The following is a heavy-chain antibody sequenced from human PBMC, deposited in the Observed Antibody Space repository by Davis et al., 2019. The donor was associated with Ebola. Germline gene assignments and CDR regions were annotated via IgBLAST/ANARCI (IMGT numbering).Heavy chain of an antibody. CDR3: ARGTAAEIDY. CDR1: GYTFTGYY. J-gene: IGHJ4*02. V-gene: IGHV1-2*06. Sequence: SVTVSCMASGYTFTGYYMHWVRQAPGQGLEWMGRINPNSGGTNYAQKFQGRVTMTRDTSISTAYMELSRLRSDDTAVYYCARGTAAEIDYWGQGTLVTVSS. D-gene: IGHD6-13*01. CDR2: INPNSGGT.